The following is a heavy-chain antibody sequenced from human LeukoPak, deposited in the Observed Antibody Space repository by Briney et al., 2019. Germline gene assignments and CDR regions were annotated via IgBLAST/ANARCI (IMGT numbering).Heavy chain of an antibody. V-gene: IGHV3-23*01. D-gene: IGHD3-22*01. CDR3: AKEAYYDGTGYFDF. CDR1: GFTFSNYA. CDR2: ISGSGGST. Sequence: GGSLRLSCAASGFTFSNYAMTWVRQAPGKGLEWVSGISGSGGSTYYADSVKGRFTISRDNFKNTLYLQMNSLRAEDTAVYYCAKEAYYDGTGYFDFWGQGTLVTVSS. J-gene: IGHJ4*02.